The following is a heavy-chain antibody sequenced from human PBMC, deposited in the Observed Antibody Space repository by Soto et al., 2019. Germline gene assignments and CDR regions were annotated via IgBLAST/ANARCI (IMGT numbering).Heavy chain of an antibody. V-gene: IGHV1-18*01. D-gene: IGHD3-10*01. J-gene: IGHJ4*02. Sequence: ASVKVSCKASGYTFTSYGISWVRQAPGQGLERMGWISAYNGNTNYAQKLQGRVTMTTDTSTSTAYMELRSLRSDDTAVYYCATMVRGYWFFDYWGQGTLVTVSS. CDR3: ATMVRGYWFFDY. CDR2: ISAYNGNT. CDR1: GYTFTSYG.